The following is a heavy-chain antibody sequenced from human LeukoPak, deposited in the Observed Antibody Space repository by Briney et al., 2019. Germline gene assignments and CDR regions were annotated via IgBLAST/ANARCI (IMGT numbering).Heavy chain of an antibody. V-gene: IGHV1-18*01. Sequence: GASVKVSCKASGYTFTSYGISWVRQAPGQGLEWMGWISAYNGNTNYAQKLQGRVTMTRDTSTSTVYMELSSLRSEDTAVYYCARCGEPSYDILTGYSRFDYWGQGTLVTVSS. J-gene: IGHJ4*02. CDR3: ARCGEPSYDILTGYSRFDY. D-gene: IGHD3-9*01. CDR1: GYTFTSYG. CDR2: ISAYNGNT.